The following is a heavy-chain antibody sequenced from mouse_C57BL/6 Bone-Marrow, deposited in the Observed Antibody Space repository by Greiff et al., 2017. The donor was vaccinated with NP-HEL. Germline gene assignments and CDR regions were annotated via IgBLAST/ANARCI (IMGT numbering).Heavy chain of an antibody. CDR3: ATYYDYDGGDY. Sequence: EVQLQESGPGLVKPSQSLSLTCSVTGYSITSGYYWNWIRQFPGNKLEWMGYISYDGSNNYNPSLKNRISITRDTSKNQFFLKLNSVTTEDTATYYCATYYDYDGGDYWGQGTTLTVSS. D-gene: IGHD2-4*01. J-gene: IGHJ2*01. CDR2: ISYDGSN. CDR1: GYSITSGYY. V-gene: IGHV3-6*01.